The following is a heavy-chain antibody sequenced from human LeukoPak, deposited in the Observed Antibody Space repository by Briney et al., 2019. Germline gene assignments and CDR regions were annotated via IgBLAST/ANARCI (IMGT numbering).Heavy chain of an antibody. J-gene: IGHJ4*02. CDR1: GFTFSGYW. CDR3: ARDRQNWNDDPFDY. CDR2: IKQDGSEK. D-gene: IGHD1-1*01. Sequence: HPGGSLRLSCAASGFTFSGYWMSWVRQAPGKGLEWVANIKQDGSEKYYVDSVKGRFTISRDNAKNSLYLQMNSLRAEDTAVYYCARDRQNWNDDPFDYWGQGTLVTVSS. V-gene: IGHV3-7*01.